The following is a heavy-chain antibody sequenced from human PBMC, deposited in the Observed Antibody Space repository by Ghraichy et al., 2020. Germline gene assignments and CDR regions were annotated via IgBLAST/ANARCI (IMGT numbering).Heavy chain of an antibody. Sequence: LSLTCAASGFTFSGYSMNWVRQAPGKGLEWVSSIHSSSSYIYYADSVKGRFTISRDNAKNSLYLQMNSLRAEDTAVYYCARELYYDSNGLPSPGPGGLDVWGQGTTVTVSS. J-gene: IGHJ6*02. CDR1: GFTFSGYS. CDR2: IHSSSSYI. D-gene: IGHD3-22*01. V-gene: IGHV3-21*01. CDR3: ARELYYDSNGLPSPGPGGLDV.